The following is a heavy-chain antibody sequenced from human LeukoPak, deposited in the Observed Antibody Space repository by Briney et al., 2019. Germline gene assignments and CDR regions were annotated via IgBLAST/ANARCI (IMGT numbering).Heavy chain of an antibody. CDR2: ISGSGGST. Sequence: GASLRLSCAASGFTFSSYAMSWVRQAPGKGLEWVSAISGSGGSTYYAGSVKGRFTISRDNSKNTLYLQMNSLRAEDTAVYYCAKGAGYCSSTSCPYYYGMDVWGQGTTVTVSS. CDR3: AKGAGYCSSTSCPYYYGMDV. J-gene: IGHJ6*02. CDR1: GFTFSSYA. V-gene: IGHV3-23*01. D-gene: IGHD2-2*03.